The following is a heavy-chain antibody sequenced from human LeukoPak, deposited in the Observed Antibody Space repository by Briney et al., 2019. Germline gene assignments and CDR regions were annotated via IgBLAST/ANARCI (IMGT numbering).Heavy chain of an antibody. CDR3: ARTVAGDNDAFDI. D-gene: IGHD6-19*01. CDR1: GYTFTGYY. J-gene: IGHJ3*02. V-gene: IGHV1-2*06. Sequence: ASVKVSCKASGYTFTGYYMHWVRQAPGQGLEWMGRINPNSGGTNYAQKIQGRVTMTRDTSISTAYMELSRLRSDDTAVYYCARTVAGDNDAFDIWGQGTMVTLSS. CDR2: INPNSGGT.